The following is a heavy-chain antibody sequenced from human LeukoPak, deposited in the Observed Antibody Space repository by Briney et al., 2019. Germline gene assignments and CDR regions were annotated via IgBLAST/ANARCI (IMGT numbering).Heavy chain of an antibody. Sequence: ASVKVSCKASGYTFTGYYIHWVRQAPGQGLEWMGWIDPNSGGTSYAQNFQGRVTMTRDTSSSTAYMELSSLRSDDTAVHYCARGRTNSGSYPDHWGQGTLVTVSS. CDR2: IDPNSGGT. CDR3: ARGRTNSGSYPDH. D-gene: IGHD1-26*01. V-gene: IGHV1-2*02. CDR1: GYTFTGYY. J-gene: IGHJ4*02.